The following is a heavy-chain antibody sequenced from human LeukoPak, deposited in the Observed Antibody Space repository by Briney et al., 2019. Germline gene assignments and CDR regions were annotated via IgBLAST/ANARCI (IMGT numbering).Heavy chain of an antibody. CDR1: GGSISSYY. V-gene: IGHV4-59*01. CDR3: ARDGGPLRGYSYDY. Sequence: SETLSLTCTVSGGSISSYYWSWIRQPPGKGLEWIGYIYYSGSTNYNPSLKSRVTISVDTPKNQFSLKLSSVTAADTAVYYCARDGGPLRGYSYDYWGQGTLVTVSS. D-gene: IGHD5-18*01. CDR2: IYYSGST. J-gene: IGHJ4*02.